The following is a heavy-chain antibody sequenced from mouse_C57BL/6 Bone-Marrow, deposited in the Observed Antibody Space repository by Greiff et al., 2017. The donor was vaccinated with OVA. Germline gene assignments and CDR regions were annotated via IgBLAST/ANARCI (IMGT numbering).Heavy chain of an antibody. Sequence: EVKLMESGGGLVQPGDSLSLSCAASGFTFTNYYMSWVRQPPGKALEWLAFIRNKPNGSTPAYSASVKGRFTISRDNSQSILYLQMNALRAEDSATYYCARYKGRVAVDYFDYWGQGTALTVSS. CDR2: IRNKPNGSTP. D-gene: IGHD1-1*01. J-gene: IGHJ2*01. CDR3: ARYKGRVAVDYFDY. V-gene: IGHV7-3*01. CDR1: GFTFTNYY.